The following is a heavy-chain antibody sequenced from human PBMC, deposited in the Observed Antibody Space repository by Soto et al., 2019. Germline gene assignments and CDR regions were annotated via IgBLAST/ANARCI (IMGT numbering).Heavy chain of an antibody. CDR2: IYYSGST. J-gene: IGHJ5*02. D-gene: IGHD3-3*01. V-gene: IGHV4-31*03. Sequence: SETLSLTCTVSGGSISSGGYYWSWIRQHPGKGLEWIGYIYYSGSTYYNPSLKSRVTISVDTSKNQFSLKLSSVTAADTAVYYCARETFGFWSGYFVVNWFDPWGQGTLVTVSS. CDR3: ARETFGFWSGYFVVNWFDP. CDR1: GGSISSGGYY.